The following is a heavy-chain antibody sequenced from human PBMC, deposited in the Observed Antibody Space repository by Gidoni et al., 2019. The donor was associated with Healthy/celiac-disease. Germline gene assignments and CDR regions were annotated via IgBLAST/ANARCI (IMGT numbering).Heavy chain of an antibody. J-gene: IGHJ5*02. Sequence: MSWVRQAPGKGLEWVANIKQDGSEKYYVDSVKGRFTISRDNAKNSLYLQMNSLRAEDTAVYYCAGLHYDFWSGYPRGWFDPWGQGTLVTVSS. CDR3: AGLHYDFWSGYPRGWFDP. V-gene: IGHV3-7*03. D-gene: IGHD3-3*01. CDR2: IKQDGSEK.